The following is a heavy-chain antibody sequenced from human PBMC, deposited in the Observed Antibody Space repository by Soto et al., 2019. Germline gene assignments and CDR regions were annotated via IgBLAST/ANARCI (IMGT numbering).Heavy chain of an antibody. CDR3: ARGGSGSDWDYCGMDV. Sequence: ESGGGLVQPGGSLRLSCAGSALTASKNYMSWVRQPPGKGLEWVSVIYSGGTTYYADSVKDRFSISRDNSKSTLYLQMDNLRAGDTAVYYCARGGSGSDWDYCGMDVWGQGTTVTVSS. J-gene: IGHJ6*02. CDR1: ALTASKNY. V-gene: IGHV3-66*01. CDR2: IYSGGTT. D-gene: IGHD3-10*01.